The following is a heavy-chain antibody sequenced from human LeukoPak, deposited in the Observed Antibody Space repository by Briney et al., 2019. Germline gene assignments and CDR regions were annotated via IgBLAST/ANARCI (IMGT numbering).Heavy chain of an antibody. J-gene: IGHJ3*02. D-gene: IGHD3-3*01. CDR1: GFTFDDYG. V-gene: IGHV3-20*04. Sequence: GGSLRLSCAASGFTFDDYGMSWVRHAPGKGLEWVSGINWNGGSTGHADSVKGRFTISRDNAKNSLYLQMNSLRAEDTALYYCARDLKVFWYFDIWGQGTMVTVSS. CDR2: INWNGGST. CDR3: ARDLKVFWYFDI.